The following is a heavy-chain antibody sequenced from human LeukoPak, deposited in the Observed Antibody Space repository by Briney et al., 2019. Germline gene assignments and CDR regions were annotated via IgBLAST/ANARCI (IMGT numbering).Heavy chain of an antibody. J-gene: IGHJ6*02. CDR3: ASRRPHYCYGMDV. CDR2: ISAYKGNT. D-gene: IGHD1-14*01. Sequence: ASVKVSCKASGYTFTSYGISWVRPAPGEGLEWMGCISAYKGNTNYAQKLQGRVTVTTDKSTSTAYMELSSLRFEDTAVFYCASRRPHYCYGMDVGGQGTTVTVSS. V-gene: IGHV1-18*01. CDR1: GYTFTSYG.